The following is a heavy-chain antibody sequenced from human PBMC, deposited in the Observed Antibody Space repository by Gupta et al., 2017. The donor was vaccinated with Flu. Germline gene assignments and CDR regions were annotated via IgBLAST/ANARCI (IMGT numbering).Heavy chain of an antibody. CDR3: AKRAAVGGPDEFDF. CDR2: ISHDGSIK. CDR1: GFTFSSYG. D-gene: IGHD6-19*01. J-gene: IGHJ3*01. V-gene: IGHV3-30*18. Sequence: QVQLVESGGGVVQPGRSLRLSGAASGFTFSSYGMHWVRQAPGKGLEWVAVISHDGSIKSYADSVKGRFTISRDNSKNTLSLQMNSLRTADTAVYYCAKRAAVGGPDEFDFWGQGTMVTVSS.